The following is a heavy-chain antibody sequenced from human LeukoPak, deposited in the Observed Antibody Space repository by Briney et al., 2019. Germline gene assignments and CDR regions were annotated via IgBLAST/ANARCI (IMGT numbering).Heavy chain of an antibody. V-gene: IGHV3-72*01. CDR3: TRLNYYDGSGYYPDY. Sequence: TGGSLRLSCAASGFTFSHHHMVWVRQAPGGGLEWVGRIRNKANSYITKYGASVTGRFTISRDDSKNSMFLQMNSLKTEDTAVYYCTRLNYYDGSGYYPDYWGQGTLVTVSS. J-gene: IGHJ4*02. D-gene: IGHD3-22*01. CDR1: GFTFSHHH. CDR2: IRNKANSYIT.